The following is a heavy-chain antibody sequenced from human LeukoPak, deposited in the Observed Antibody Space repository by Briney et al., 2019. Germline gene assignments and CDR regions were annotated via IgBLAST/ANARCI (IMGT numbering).Heavy chain of an antibody. D-gene: IGHD3-22*01. CDR2: ISGSGGST. J-gene: IGHJ4*02. CDR1: GFTFSSHG. V-gene: IGHV3-23*01. CDR3: AKGKAYYYDSSGHRYFDY. Sequence: PGGSLRLSCAASGFTFSSHGMSWVRQAPGKGLEWVSAISGSGGSTYYADSVKGRFTISRDNSKNTLYLQMNSLRAEDTAVYYCAKGKAYYYDSSGHRYFDYWGQGTLVTVSS.